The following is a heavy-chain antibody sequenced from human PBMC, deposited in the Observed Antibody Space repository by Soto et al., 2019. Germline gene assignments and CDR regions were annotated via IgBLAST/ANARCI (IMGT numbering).Heavy chain of an antibody. Sequence: PSETLSRTYTVSGGSISSSSYYWGWFRQPPGKGLEWIGSIYYSGSTYYNPSLKSRVTISVDTSKNQFSLTLSSVAAADTAVYYCARNPALPLQGLWPAPIFGTLNWFDPWCQGTLVTVSS. CDR1: GGSISSSSYY. V-gene: IGHV4-39*01. D-gene: IGHD3-3*01. J-gene: IGHJ5*02. CDR2: IYYSGST. CDR3: ARNPALPLQGLWPAPIFGTLNWFDP.